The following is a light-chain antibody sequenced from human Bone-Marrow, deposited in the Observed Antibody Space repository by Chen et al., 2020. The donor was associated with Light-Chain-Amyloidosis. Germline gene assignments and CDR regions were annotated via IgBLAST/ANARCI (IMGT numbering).Light chain of an antibody. CDR2: RDT. CDR1: AVPKQY. Sequence: SYELTQPPSVSVSPGQTARITCSGDAVPKQYSYWYQQKPGQAPVMVIYRDTERPSGIPERCSGSSSGTTVTLTISGVQAEDEADYYCQSPDNGGTSVIFGGGTKLTVL. J-gene: IGLJ2*01. V-gene: IGLV3-25*03. CDR3: QSPDNGGTSVI.